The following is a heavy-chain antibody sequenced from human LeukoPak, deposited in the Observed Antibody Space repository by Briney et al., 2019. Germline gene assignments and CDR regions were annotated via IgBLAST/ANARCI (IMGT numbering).Heavy chain of an antibody. CDR3: ASLQLESDY. Sequence: SETLSLTCTVSGGSISGSSYYWGWIRQPPGKGLEWIGSIYYSGSTYYNPSLKSRVTISVDTSKNQFSLKLSSVTAADTAVYYCASLQLESDYWGQGTLVTVSS. CDR2: IYYSGST. D-gene: IGHD1-1*01. CDR1: GGSISGSSYY. V-gene: IGHV4-39*01. J-gene: IGHJ4*02.